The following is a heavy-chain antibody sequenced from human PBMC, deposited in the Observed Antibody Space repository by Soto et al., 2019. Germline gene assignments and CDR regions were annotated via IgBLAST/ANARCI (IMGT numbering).Heavy chain of an antibody. CDR3: ARDFQGASGSYFYYWYFDL. CDR2: IYYSGST. D-gene: IGHD1-26*01. V-gene: IGHV4-31*03. CDR1: GGSISSGGYY. Sequence: SETLSLTCTVSGGSISSGGYYWSWIRQHPGKGLEWIGYIYYSGSTYYNPSLKSRVTISVDTSKNQFSLKLSSVTAADTAVYYCARDFQGASGSYFYYWYFDLWGRGTLVTVSS. J-gene: IGHJ2*01.